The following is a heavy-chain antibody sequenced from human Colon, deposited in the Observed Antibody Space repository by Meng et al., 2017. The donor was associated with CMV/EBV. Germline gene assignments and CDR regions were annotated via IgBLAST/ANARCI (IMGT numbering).Heavy chain of an antibody. Sequence: SETLSLTCTVSGGSIGTTGDFWAWIRQPPGKGLDWIGSVYYTGTAYYNSSLKSRVSISVNTSKNQFSLKLNSVTAADTALYFCARAECTAGSCYFMDVWGQGTTVTVSS. V-gene: IGHV4-39*07. D-gene: IGHD2-15*01. CDR2: VYYTGTA. CDR1: GGSIGTTGDF. CDR3: ARAECTAGSCYFMDV. J-gene: IGHJ6*02.